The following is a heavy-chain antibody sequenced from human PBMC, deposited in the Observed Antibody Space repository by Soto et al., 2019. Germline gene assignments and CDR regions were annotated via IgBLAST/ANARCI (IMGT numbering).Heavy chain of an antibody. CDR1: HSSAATTRVG. J-gene: IGHJ4*02. D-gene: IGHD4-17*01. CDR2: IYWNDDK. CDR3: AHIVYSDYLKHPLGD. V-gene: IGHV2-5*01. Sequence: TLTVTSIVTHSSAATTRVGVCCVRQPLGKALEFLAVIYWNDDKRYSPSLRNRLTITKDASRNQVVLKMTDMDPVDTATYFCAHIVYSDYLKHPLGDRGQGTRVTVSS.